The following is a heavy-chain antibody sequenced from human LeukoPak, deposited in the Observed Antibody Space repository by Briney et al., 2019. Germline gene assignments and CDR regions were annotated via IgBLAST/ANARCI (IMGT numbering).Heavy chain of an antibody. D-gene: IGHD1-26*01. Sequence: GGSLRLSCAASGFTFSSYAMHWVRQAPGKGLEWVAVISYDGSNKYYADSVKGRFTISRDNSNNTLYLQMNSLRAEDTAVYYCARDADSGSYVSWGQGTLVTVSS. CDR3: ARDADSGSYVS. CDR2: ISYDGSNK. CDR1: GFTFSSYA. V-gene: IGHV3-30-3*01. J-gene: IGHJ5*02.